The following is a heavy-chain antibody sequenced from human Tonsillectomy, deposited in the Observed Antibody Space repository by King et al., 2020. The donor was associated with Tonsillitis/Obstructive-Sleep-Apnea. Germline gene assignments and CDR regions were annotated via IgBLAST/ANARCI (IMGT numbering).Heavy chain of an antibody. CDR3: ATDARSGAPPYNWFDP. J-gene: IGHJ5*02. CDR2: ISAYNGNT. V-gene: IGHV1-18*01. Sequence: VQLVESGAEVKKPGASVKVSYGISWVRQAPGQGLEWMGWISAYNGNTTYAQNLQGRVTMTTDTSTSTAYMELRSLRSDDTAVYYCATDARSGAPPYNWFDPWGQGTLVTVSS. D-gene: IGHD3-10*01. CDR1: G.